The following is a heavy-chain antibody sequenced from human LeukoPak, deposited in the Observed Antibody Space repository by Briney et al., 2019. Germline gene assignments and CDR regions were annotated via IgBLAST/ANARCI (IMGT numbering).Heavy chain of an antibody. D-gene: IGHD6-19*01. CDR1: GITFENYW. CDR3: AREQWVRSSRSLDY. J-gene: IGHJ4*02. CDR2: IDTDGGRT. V-gene: IGHV3-74*01. Sequence: PGGSLRLSCVVSGITFENYWMHWVRQAPGKGLEWVSNIDTDGGRTTYADSVKGRFTISRDNAKKTLYLQMTSLRAEDTAVYYCAREQWVRSSRSLDYWGQGTLVTVSS.